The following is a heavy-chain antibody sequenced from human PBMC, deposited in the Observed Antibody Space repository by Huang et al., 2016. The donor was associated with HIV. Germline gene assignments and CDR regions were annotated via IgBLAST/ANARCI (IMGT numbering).Heavy chain of an antibody. D-gene: IGHD1-26*01. J-gene: IGHJ3*02. Sequence: QVQLVQSGAEVKKPGASVKVSCKASGYTFTGYYIHGVRQAPGQGLEWMGRINPNSGGTNDAQKLQGRVTMTREMAISTAYMELRRLRADDTVVYYCAKARREAAWELQSGGAFEIWGQGTMVTVS. CDR1: GYTFTGYY. V-gene: IGHV1-2*05. CDR3: AKARREAAWELQSGGAFEI. CDR2: INPNSGGT.